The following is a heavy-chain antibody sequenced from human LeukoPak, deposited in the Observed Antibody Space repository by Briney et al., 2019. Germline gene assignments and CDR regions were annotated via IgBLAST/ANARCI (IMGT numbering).Heavy chain of an antibody. CDR1: GGTFSSYA. D-gene: IGHD6-19*01. J-gene: IGHJ6*02. V-gene: IGHV1-2*02. CDR3: ARDQSSSGWLPMYGMDV. CDR2: INPNSGGT. Sequence: ASVKVSCKASGGTFSSYAISWVRQAPGQGLEWMGWINPNSGGTNYAQKFQGRVTMTRDTSISTAYMELSRLRSDDTAVYYCARDQSSSGWLPMYGMDVWGQGTTVTVSS.